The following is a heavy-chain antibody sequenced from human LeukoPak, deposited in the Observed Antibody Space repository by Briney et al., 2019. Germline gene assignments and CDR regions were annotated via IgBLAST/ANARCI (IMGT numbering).Heavy chain of an antibody. J-gene: IGHJ4*02. V-gene: IGHV4-59*01. CDR2: IYYSGST. CDR1: GGSISSYH. D-gene: IGHD1-14*01. Sequence: SETLSLTCTVSGGSISSYHWNWIRQPPGKGLEWIGYIYYSGSTNYNPSLKSRVTISVDTSKNQFSLNLSSVTAADTAVYYCAREIPGGRLDYWGQGTLVTVSS. CDR3: AREIPGGRLDY.